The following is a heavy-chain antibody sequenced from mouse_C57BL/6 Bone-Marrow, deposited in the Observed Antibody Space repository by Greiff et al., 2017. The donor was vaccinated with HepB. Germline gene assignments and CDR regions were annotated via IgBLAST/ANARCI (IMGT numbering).Heavy chain of an antibody. J-gene: IGHJ2*01. V-gene: IGHV1-42*01. CDR3: ARRMGYFDY. Sequence: VQLQQSGPELVKPGASVKISCKASGYSFTGYYMNWVKQSPEKSLEWIGGINPSTGGTTYNQKFKAKATLTVDKSSSTAYMQLKSLTSEDSAVYYCARRMGYFDYWGQGTTLTVSS. CDR1: GYSFTGYY. D-gene: IGHD2-3*01. CDR2: INPSTGGT.